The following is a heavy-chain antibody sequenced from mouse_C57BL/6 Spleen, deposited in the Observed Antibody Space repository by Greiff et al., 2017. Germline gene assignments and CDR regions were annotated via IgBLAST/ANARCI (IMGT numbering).Heavy chain of an antibody. D-gene: IGHD1-1*01. J-gene: IGHJ3*01. CDR2: IYPRSGNT. CDR1: GYTFTSYG. Sequence: VKLQESGAELARPGASVKLSCKASGYTFTSYGISWVKQRTGQGLEWIGEIYPRSGNTYYNEKFKGKATLTADKSSSTAYMELRSLTSEDSAVYFCARYYGSEAWFAYWGQGTLVTVSA. V-gene: IGHV1-81*01. CDR3: ARYYGSEAWFAY.